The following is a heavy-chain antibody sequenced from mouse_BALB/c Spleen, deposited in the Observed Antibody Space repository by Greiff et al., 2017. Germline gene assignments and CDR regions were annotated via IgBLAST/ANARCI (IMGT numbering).Heavy chain of an antibody. Sequence: EVMLVESGGGLVQPGGSRKLSCAASGFTFSSFGMHWVRQAPEKGLEWVAYISSGSSTIYYADTVKGRFTISRDNPKNTLFLQMTSLRSEDTAMYYCARGGEYYGTSGYAMDYGGQGTTVTVSS. D-gene: IGHD1-1*01. CDR2: ISSGSSTI. V-gene: IGHV5-17*02. CDR3: ARGGEYYGTSGYAMDY. CDR1: GFTFSSFG. J-gene: IGHJ4*01.